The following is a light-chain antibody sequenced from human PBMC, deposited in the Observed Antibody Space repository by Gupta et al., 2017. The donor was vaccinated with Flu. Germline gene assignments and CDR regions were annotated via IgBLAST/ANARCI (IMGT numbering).Light chain of an antibody. V-gene: IGLV3-1*01. CDR2: QDS. Sequence: SPGQTASITCSGDKLGDKYACWYQQKPGQSPVLVIYQDSKRPSGIPERFSGSNSGNTATLTISGTQAMDEADYYCQAWDSSLYVFGTGTKVTVL. J-gene: IGLJ1*01. CDR1: KLGDKY. CDR3: QAWDSSLYV.